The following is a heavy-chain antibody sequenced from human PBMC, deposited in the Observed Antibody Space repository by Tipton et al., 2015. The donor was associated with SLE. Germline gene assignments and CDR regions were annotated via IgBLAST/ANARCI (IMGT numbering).Heavy chain of an antibody. CDR1: GGSISSYY. Sequence: TLSLTCTVSGGSISSYYFSWIRQPPGKGLEWIGYIYYSGRSDYNPSLKSRVTISVDTSKNQFSLKLSSVTAADTAVYYCARVFITMVRGDYGMDVWGQGTTVTVSS. J-gene: IGHJ6*02. CDR2: IYYSGRS. V-gene: IGHV4-59*12. D-gene: IGHD3-10*01. CDR3: ARVFITMVRGDYGMDV.